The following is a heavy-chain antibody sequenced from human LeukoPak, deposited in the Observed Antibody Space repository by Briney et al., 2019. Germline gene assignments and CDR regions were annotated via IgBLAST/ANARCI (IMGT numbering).Heavy chain of an antibody. CDR3: ARETDSSGYRVDY. J-gene: IGHJ4*02. Sequence: GGSLRLSCTASGFTFGDYAMSWVRQAPGKGLEWVSYISSSSSTIYYADSVKGRFTISRDNAKNSLYLQMNSLRAEDTAVYYCARETDSSGYRVDYWGQGTLVTVSS. V-gene: IGHV3-48*01. CDR2: ISSSSSTI. D-gene: IGHD3-22*01. CDR1: GFTFGDYA.